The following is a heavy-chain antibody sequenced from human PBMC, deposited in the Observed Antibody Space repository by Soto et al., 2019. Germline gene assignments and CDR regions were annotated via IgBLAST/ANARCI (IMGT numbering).Heavy chain of an antibody. CDR2: IYTSGST. Sequence: SETLSLTCTVSGGSISSYYWIWIRQPAGKGLEWIGRIYTSGSTNYNPSLKSRVTMSVDTSKNQFSLKLSSVTAADTAVYYCARDRLGCSSTSCYPEWGQGTLVTVSS. CDR3: ARDRLGCSSTSCYPE. D-gene: IGHD2-2*01. V-gene: IGHV4-4*07. CDR1: GGSISSYY. J-gene: IGHJ4*02.